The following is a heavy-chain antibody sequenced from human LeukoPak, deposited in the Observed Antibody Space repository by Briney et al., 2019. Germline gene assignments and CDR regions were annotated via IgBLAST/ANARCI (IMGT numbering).Heavy chain of an antibody. CDR3: AVVSGVWEPQKATSFDY. V-gene: IGHV1-69*05. J-gene: IGHJ4*02. CDR2: IIPIFGTA. Sequence: ASVKVSCKASGGTFSSYAISWVRQAPGQGLEWMGGIIPIFGTANYAQKYEGRVTQTTDESTSTAYMELSSLRSEDTAVYYCAVVSGVWEPQKATSFDYWGQGTLVTVSS. CDR1: GGTFSSYA. D-gene: IGHD1-26*01.